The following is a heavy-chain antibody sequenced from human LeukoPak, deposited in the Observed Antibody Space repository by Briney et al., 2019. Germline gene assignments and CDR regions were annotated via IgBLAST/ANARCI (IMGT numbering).Heavy chain of an antibody. J-gene: IGHJ5*02. CDR2: INAGNGNT. Sequence: GASVKVSCKASGYTFTSYAMHWVRQGPGQRLEWMGWINAGNGNTKYSQKFQGRVTITRDTSASTAYMELSSLRSEDTAVYYCARDRYYYGSGRPGWFDPWGQGTLVTVSS. V-gene: IGHV1-3*01. CDR3: ARDRYYYGSGRPGWFDP. CDR1: GYTFTSYA. D-gene: IGHD3-10*01.